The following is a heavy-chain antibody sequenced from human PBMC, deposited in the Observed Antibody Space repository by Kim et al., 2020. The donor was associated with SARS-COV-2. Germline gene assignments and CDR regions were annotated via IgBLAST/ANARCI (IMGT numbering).Heavy chain of an antibody. V-gene: IGHV1-3*01. CDR1: GYTFTSYA. Sequence: ASVKVSCKASGYTFTSYAMHWVRQAPGQRLEWMGWINAGNGNTKYSQKFQGRVTITRDTSASTAYMEQSSLRSEDTAVYYCATEYYYGSGSYYNVDAFDIWGQGTMVTVSS. CDR3: ATEYYYGSGSYYNVDAFDI. D-gene: IGHD3-10*01. J-gene: IGHJ3*02. CDR2: INAGNGNT.